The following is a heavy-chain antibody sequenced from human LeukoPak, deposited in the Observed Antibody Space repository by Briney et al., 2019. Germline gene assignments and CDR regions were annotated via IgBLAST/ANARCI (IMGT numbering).Heavy chain of an antibody. CDR1: GFTFSNYW. CDR3: ARDGPPRSPTSGWFDP. J-gene: IGHJ5*02. Sequence: GGSLRLSCAASGFTFSNYWMSWVRQAPGKGPEWVANIKQDGSEKHYVDSVKGRFIISRDNAKNSLDLQMNSLRAEDTAIYYCARDGPPRSPTSGWFDPWGRGILVTVSS. CDR2: IKQDGSEK. D-gene: IGHD2-15*01. V-gene: IGHV3-7*01.